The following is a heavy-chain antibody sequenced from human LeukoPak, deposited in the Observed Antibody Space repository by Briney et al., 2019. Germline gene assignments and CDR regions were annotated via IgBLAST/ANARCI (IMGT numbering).Heavy chain of an antibody. D-gene: IGHD6-13*01. CDR1: GYTFTSYD. Sequence: ASVKVSCKASGYTFTSYDINWVRQATGQGLEWMGWMNPNSGNTGYAQKFQGRVTMTRNTSISTAYMELSSLRSEDTAVYYCASTYSSSWYLPYYYYGMDVWGQGTRSPSP. V-gene: IGHV1-8*01. CDR3: ASTYSSSWYLPYYYYGMDV. J-gene: IGHJ6*02. CDR2: MNPNSGNT.